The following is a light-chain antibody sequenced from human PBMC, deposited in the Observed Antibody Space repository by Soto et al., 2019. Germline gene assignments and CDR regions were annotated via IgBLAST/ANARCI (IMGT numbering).Light chain of an antibody. CDR1: QSVSSC. CDR3: QQRSNWPPLT. V-gene: IGKV3-11*01. J-gene: IGKJ4*01. CDR2: DAS. Sequence: EIVLTQSPATLSLSPGKRATLSCRASQSVSSCLAWYQQKPGQAPRLLIYDASNRATGIPARFSGSGSGTDFTLTISSLEPEDFAVYYCQQRSNWPPLTFGGGTKVDIK.